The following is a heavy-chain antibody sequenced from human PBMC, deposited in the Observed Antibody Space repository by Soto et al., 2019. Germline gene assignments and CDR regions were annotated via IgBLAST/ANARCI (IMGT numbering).Heavy chain of an antibody. Sequence: GGSLRLSCAASGFTFSSYAMSWVRQAPGKGLEWVSAISGSGGSTYYADSVKGRFTISRDNSKNTLYLQMNSLRAEDTAVYYCANELRDYDYIWGSYRYSTHFDYWGQGTLVTVSS. J-gene: IGHJ4*02. CDR3: ANELRDYDYIWGSYRYSTHFDY. D-gene: IGHD3-16*02. CDR1: GFTFSSYA. V-gene: IGHV3-23*01. CDR2: ISGSGGST.